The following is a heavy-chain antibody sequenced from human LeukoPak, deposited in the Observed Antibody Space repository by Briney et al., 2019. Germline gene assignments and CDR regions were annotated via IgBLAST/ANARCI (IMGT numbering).Heavy chain of an antibody. CDR2: IYTSGST. D-gene: IGHD5-18*01. CDR1: GGSISSGSYY. J-gene: IGHJ4*02. Sequence: PSETLSLTCTVSGGSISSGSYYWSWIRQPAGKGLEWIGRIYTSGSTNYNPSLKSRVTISVDTSKNQFSLKLSSVTAADTAVYYCATRGYSYGYSDYWGQGILVTVSS. CDR3: ATRGYSYGYSDY. V-gene: IGHV4-61*02.